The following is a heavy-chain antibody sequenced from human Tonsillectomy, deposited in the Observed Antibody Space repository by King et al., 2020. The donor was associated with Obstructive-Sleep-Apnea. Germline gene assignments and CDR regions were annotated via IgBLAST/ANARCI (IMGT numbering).Heavy chain of an antibody. CDR1: GFTFGDYA. J-gene: IGHJ4*02. CDR2: IRSKAYGGTT. CDR3: NKGGGATDY. V-gene: IGHV3-49*03. D-gene: IGHD5-12*01. Sequence: VQLVESGGGLVQPGRSLRLSCTASGFTFGDYAMSWFRQAPGKGLEWVGFIRSKAYGGTTEYAASVKGRFTISRDDSKRSAYLQMNSLKTEGTAVYYCNKGGGATDYWGQGTLVTVSS.